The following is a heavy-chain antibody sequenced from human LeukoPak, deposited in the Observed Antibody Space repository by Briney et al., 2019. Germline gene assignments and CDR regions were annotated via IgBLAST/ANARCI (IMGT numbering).Heavy chain of an antibody. CDR3: AKDLFPWVVVVAATVVDY. Sequence: PGGSLRLSCAASGFTFSSYGMHWVRQAPGKGLEWVAFIRCDGSNKYYADSVKGRFTISRDNSKNTLYPQMNSLRAEDTAVYYCAKDLFPWVVVVAATVVDYWGQGTLVTVSS. J-gene: IGHJ4*02. V-gene: IGHV3-30*02. D-gene: IGHD2-15*01. CDR2: IRCDGSNK. CDR1: GFTFSSYG.